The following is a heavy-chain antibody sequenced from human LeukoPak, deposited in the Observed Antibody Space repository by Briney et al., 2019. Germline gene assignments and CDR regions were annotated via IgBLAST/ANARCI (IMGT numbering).Heavy chain of an antibody. CDR3: AKGYDFWSGGLDY. D-gene: IGHD3-3*01. V-gene: IGHV3-23*01. J-gene: IGHJ4*02. CDR1: GFTFSSYD. CDR2: ISGSGGAT. Sequence: PGGSLRLSCAASGFTFSSYDMSWVRQAPGKGLEWVSTISGSGGATFYADSVKGRFTISRDNSKNTLYLQLNSLRADDTAVNYCAKGYDFWSGGLDYWGQGTLVTVSS.